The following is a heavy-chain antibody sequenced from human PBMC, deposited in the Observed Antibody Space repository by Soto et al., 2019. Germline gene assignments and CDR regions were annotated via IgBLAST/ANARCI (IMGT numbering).Heavy chain of an antibody. D-gene: IGHD3-10*01. V-gene: IGHV3-30*18. CDR2: ISKDGGNK. CDR1: AFTFSKFA. J-gene: IGHJ3*02. CDR3: AKDHMGDYGAGSYFSI. Sequence: QVQLVESGGGVVQPGGSLRLTCAASAFTFSKFAMHWVRQAPGKGLEWVALISKDGGNKLYADSVKGRFTISRDNSKNTLYLQMNSLRAEDTAVYYCAKDHMGDYGAGSYFSIWGQGTMVTVSP.